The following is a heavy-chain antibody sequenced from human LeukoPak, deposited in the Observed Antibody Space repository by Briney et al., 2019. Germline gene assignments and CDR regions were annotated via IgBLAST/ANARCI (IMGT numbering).Heavy chain of an antibody. CDR2: INPNNGGT. J-gene: IGHJ4*02. CDR1: GYTFTDYY. CDR3: ANSDSSGYYVY. D-gene: IGHD3-22*01. V-gene: IGHV1-2*02. Sequence: ASVKVSCKASGYTFTDYYMHWVRQAPGQGLEWMGWINPNNGGTNYAQKFQDRVTMTRDTSISTAYTELSRLRSDDTAVYYCANSDSSGYYVYWGQGTLVTVSS.